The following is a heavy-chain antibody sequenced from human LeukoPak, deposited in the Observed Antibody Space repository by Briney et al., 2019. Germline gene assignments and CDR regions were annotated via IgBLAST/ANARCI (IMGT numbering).Heavy chain of an antibody. CDR2: ISGDGGST. CDR3: AKGPSGGSGYYYYYYYMDV. D-gene: IGHD3-10*01. V-gene: IGHV3-43*02. J-gene: IGHJ6*03. CDR1: GFTFDDYA. Sequence: GGALRLSCAASGFTFDDYAMHWVRQAPGKGLEWVSLISGDGGSTYYAESVKGRFTISRDNSKNSLYLQMNSLRTDDTALYYCAKGPSGGSGYYYYYYYMDVWGKGTTVTVSS.